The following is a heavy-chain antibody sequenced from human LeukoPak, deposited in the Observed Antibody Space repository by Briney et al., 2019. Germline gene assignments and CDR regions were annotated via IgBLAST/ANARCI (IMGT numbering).Heavy chain of an antibody. Sequence: GGSLRLSCAASGFTFSSYWMNWVRQAPGKGLEWVSSIINSGSYIYYADSVKGRFTISRDNAKNSLYLQMNSLRADGMALYYSARGPGTVSTGFESFDIWGHGTLVTVSS. CDR3: ARGPGTVSTGFESFDI. J-gene: IGHJ3*02. D-gene: IGHD4-17*01. CDR2: IINSGSYI. CDR1: GFTFSSYW. V-gene: IGHV3-21*01.